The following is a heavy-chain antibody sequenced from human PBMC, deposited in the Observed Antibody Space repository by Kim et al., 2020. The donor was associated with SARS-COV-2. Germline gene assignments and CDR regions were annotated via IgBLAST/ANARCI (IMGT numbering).Heavy chain of an antibody. CDR3: ARELYVQVYYYYYGMDV. J-gene: IGHJ6*02. D-gene: IGHD3-16*01. CDR2: ISSSSSYI. V-gene: IGHV3-21*01. Sequence: GGSLRLSCAASGFTFSSYSMNWVRQAPGKGLEWVSSISSSSSYIYYADSVKGRFTISRDNAKNSLYLQMNSLRAEDTAVYYCARELYVQVYYYYYGMDVWGQGTTVTVSS. CDR1: GFTFSSYS.